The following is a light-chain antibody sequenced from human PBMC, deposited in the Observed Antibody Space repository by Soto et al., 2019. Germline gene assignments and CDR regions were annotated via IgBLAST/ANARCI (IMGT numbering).Light chain of an antibody. J-gene: IGLJ3*02. V-gene: IGLV2-23*01. CDR1: SSDVGTYNL. Sequence: QSALTQPASVSGSPGQSITFSCTGTSSDVGTYNLVSWYQQHPGKVPKLIIYEATKRPSGVSNRFSGSKSGYTASLTISGLQAEDEADYYCCSYASSSTWVFGGGTKVTVL. CDR2: EAT. CDR3: CSYASSSTWV.